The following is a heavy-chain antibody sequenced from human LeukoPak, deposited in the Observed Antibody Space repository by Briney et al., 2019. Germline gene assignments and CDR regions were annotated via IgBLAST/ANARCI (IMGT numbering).Heavy chain of an antibody. CDR3: ASGGRDCSSTSCPLLP. CDR2: IYPGDSDT. J-gene: IGHJ5*02. V-gene: IGHV5-51*01. D-gene: IGHD2-2*01. Sequence: PGESLKISCKGSGYSFTSYWIGWVRQMPGKGLEWMGLIYPGDSDTRYSPSFQGQVTISADKSISTAYLRWSSLKASDTAMYYCASGGRDCSSTSCPLLPWGQGTLVTVSS. CDR1: GYSFTSYW.